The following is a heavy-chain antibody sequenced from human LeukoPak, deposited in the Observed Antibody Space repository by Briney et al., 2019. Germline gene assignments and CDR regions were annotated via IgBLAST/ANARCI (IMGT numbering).Heavy chain of an antibody. CDR1: GYSISSGYY. J-gene: IGHJ5*02. CDR2: IFHSGST. V-gene: IGHV4-38-2*01. Sequence: SETLSLTCGVSGYSISSGYYWGWIRQPPGKGPEWIVSIFHSGSTYYNPSLKSRVTITVDTSKNQFSLKLRSVTAADTAVYYCARHAVGGPAAPEELNWFDPWGQGILVSVSS. CDR3: ARHAVGGPAAPEELNWFDP. D-gene: IGHD2-2*01.